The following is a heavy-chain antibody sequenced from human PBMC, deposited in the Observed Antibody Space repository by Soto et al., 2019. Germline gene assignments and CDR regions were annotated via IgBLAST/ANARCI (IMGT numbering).Heavy chain of an antibody. CDR2: VYHNGRT. D-gene: IGHD6-13*01. Sequence: PSETLSLTCSVSGGSIDNYYWSWIRQAPGKGLEWIGYVYHNGRTSYNPSLKSRVSISVDRSKNQFSLNLSSVTAADTAVYYCAREDRISAPGGIWLHPWGQGTLVTVSS. CDR1: GGSIDNYY. CDR3: AREDRISAPGGIWLHP. V-gene: IGHV4-59*01. J-gene: IGHJ5*02.